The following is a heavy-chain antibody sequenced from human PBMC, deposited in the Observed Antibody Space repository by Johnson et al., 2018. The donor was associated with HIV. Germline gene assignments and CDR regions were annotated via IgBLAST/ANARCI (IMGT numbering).Heavy chain of an antibody. CDR2: IYSGGST. CDR1: GFTFSSYA. D-gene: IGHD1-26*01. V-gene: IGHV3-NL1*01. J-gene: IGHJ3*01. Sequence: SGGGVVQPGRSLRLSCAASGFTFSSYAMHWVCQAPGKGLEWVSVIYSGGSTYYADSVKGRFTISRDTSKNMLYLQMNSLRPEDTAVYYCTRGSFTDDAFDVWGLGTMVTVSS. CDR3: TRGSFTDDAFDV.